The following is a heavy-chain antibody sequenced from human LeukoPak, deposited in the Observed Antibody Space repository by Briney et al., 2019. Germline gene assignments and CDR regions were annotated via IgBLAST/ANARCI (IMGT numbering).Heavy chain of an antibody. CDR1: GFTFHEKYA. V-gene: IGHV3-9*01. Sequence: GGSLRLSCGASGFTFHEKYAMHWVRQAPGKGLEWVSGFSLDSDNVGYADSVRGRFTVSRDRAKNSLYLQMNYLRPEDTALYFCTKDMDPGGINVWGRGTTVIVSS. CDR2: FSLDSDNV. J-gene: IGHJ6*02. CDR3: TKDMDPGGINV. D-gene: IGHD2-2*03.